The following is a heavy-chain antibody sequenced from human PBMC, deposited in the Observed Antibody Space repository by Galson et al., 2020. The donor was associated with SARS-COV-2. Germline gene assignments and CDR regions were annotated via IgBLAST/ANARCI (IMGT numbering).Heavy chain of an antibody. CDR1: GGSISSSNW. J-gene: IGHJ4*02. Sequence: SETLSLTCAVSGGSISSSNWWSWVRQPPGKGLEWIGEIYHSGSTNYNPSLKSRVTISVDKSKNQFSLKLSSVTAADTAVYYCASYLDSSGPYFDYWGQGTLVTVSS. D-gene: IGHD3-22*01. CDR2: IYHSGST. V-gene: IGHV4-4*02. CDR3: ASYLDSSGPYFDY.